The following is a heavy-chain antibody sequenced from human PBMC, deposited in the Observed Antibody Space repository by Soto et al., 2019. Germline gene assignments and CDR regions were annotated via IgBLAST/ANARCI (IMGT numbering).Heavy chain of an antibody. CDR2: IGTDGNT. V-gene: IGHV3-23*01. CDR3: VRKYPWTRPFAD. D-gene: IGHD2-2*01. CDR1: GFTFNSYA. Sequence: GGSLRLSCAASGFTFNSYAMNWVRQAPGKGLAWVSAIGTDGNTYYANSVKGRFTISRDNSRTTIYLQINSMRVEDTALYYCVRKYPWTRPFADGGQGTLVTVSA. J-gene: IGHJ4*01.